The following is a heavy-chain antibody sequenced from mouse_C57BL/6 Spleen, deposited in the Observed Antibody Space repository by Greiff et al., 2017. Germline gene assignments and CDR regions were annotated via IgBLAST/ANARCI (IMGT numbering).Heavy chain of an antibody. V-gene: IGHV1-72*01. J-gene: IGHJ4*01. CDR2: FDPIRGGT. CDR3: ARRDYYGYYYAMDY. D-gene: IGHD1-1*01. CDR1: GYTFTSYW. Sequence: QVQLQQPGAELVKPGASVKLSCKASGYTFTSYWMHWVKQRPGRGLEWIGRFDPIRGGTKYNEKFKSKATLTVDKPSSTAYLQLSSLTSEDSAVFYCARRDYYGYYYAMDYWGQGTSVTVSS.